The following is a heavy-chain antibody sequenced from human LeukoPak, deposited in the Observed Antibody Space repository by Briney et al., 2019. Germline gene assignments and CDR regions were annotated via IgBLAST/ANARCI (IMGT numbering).Heavy chain of an antibody. V-gene: IGHV3-33*06. CDR3: AKERPYHYFDY. D-gene: IGHD2-2*01. CDR2: IWYDGSNK. J-gene: IGHJ4*02. Sequence: GGSLRLSCAASGFTFSSYGMHWVRQAPGKGLEWVAVIWYDGSNKYYADSVKGRFTISRDNSKNTLYLQMNSLRAEDTAVYYCAKERPYHYFDYWGQGTLVTVSS. CDR1: GFTFSSYG.